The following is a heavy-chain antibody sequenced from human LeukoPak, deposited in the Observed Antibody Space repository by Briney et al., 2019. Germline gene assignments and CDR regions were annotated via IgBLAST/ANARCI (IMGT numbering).Heavy chain of an antibody. D-gene: IGHD2-21*01. CDR3: ARSDGAPFDY. CDR2: ISSSSSYI. Sequence: GGSLRLSCAASGFTFSSYSMNWVRQAPGKGLEWVSSISSSSSYIYYAGSVKGRFTISRDNAKNSLYLQMNSLRAEDTAVYYCARSDGAPFDYWGQGTLVTVSS. V-gene: IGHV3-21*01. CDR1: GFTFSSYS. J-gene: IGHJ4*02.